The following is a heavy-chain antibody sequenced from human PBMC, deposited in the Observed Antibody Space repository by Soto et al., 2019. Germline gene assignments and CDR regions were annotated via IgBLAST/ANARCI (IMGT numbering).Heavy chain of an antibody. CDR3: GKGRSGDVGVFY. CDR2: ISPNSGGT. Sequence: QVQLVQSGAEVKKSGASVKVSCKASGYTFTGYYIHWVRQAPGQGPEWMGGISPNSGGTKYAQRFQGRVTMTRDTSITTVYMELSNLSPDDTAVYYCGKGRSGDVGVFYWGQGTLVTVYS. J-gene: IGHJ4*02. D-gene: IGHD1-26*01. CDR1: GYTFTGYY. V-gene: IGHV1-2*02.